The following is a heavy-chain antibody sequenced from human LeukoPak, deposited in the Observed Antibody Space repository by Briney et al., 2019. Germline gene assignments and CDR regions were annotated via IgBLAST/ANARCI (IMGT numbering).Heavy chain of an antibody. Sequence: GGSLRLSCAASGFTFSDYYMSWIRQAPGKGLEWVSYISSSSSYTNYADSVKGRFTISRDNAKNSLYLQMNSLRAEDTAVYYCARDKRSDGVVPAAIPDYWGQGTLVTVSS. CDR3: ARDKRSDGVVPAAIPDY. CDR1: GFTFSDYY. D-gene: IGHD2-2*01. CDR2: ISSSSSYT. J-gene: IGHJ4*02. V-gene: IGHV3-11*06.